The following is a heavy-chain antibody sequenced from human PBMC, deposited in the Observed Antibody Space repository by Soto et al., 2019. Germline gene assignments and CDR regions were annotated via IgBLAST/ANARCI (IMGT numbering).Heavy chain of an antibody. V-gene: IGHV3-7*03. J-gene: IGHJ4*02. CDR1: GFTFSTYW. CDR3: VGGAGWELDY. Sequence: EAQLVESGGGLVQPGGSLRLSCAASGFTFSTYWMNWVRQAPGMGLEWLAIIRQDGTETHYVDSVKGRFTISRENTKNSLFLQMNNRGADDTAVYYCVGGAGWELDYWGQGTLVTVSS. CDR2: IRQDGTET. D-gene: IGHD1-26*01.